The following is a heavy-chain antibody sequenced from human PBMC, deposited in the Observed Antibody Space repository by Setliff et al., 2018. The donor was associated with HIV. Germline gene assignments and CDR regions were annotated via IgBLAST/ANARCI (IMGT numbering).Heavy chain of an antibody. CDR3: ARGWEGGMDY. Sequence: ASVKVSCKASGYIFTDYYMHWVRQAPGQELGWLGMINPSGGSTWYAQRFQGRVTMTGDTSTNTLYMELSSLRSEDTAVYYCARGWEGGMDYWGQGTLVTVTS. CDR1: GYIFTDYY. CDR2: INPSGGST. V-gene: IGHV1-46*01. D-gene: IGHD1-26*01. J-gene: IGHJ4*02.